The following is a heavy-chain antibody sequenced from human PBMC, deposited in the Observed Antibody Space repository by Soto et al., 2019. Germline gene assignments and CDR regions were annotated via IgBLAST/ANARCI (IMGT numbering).Heavy chain of an antibody. V-gene: IGHV1-8*02. CDR1: GYSFTGYF. Sequence: GASVKVSCKASGYSFTGYFLHWVRRAAGQGLEWMGRMNPDNGNTGYAQKFQDRVTMTRNTSISTAYMELSSLRSDDTAVYYCARGPRESGEWLLFDYWGQGALVTVSS. J-gene: IGHJ4*02. D-gene: IGHD3-3*01. CDR2: MNPDNGNT. CDR3: ARGPRESGEWLLFDY.